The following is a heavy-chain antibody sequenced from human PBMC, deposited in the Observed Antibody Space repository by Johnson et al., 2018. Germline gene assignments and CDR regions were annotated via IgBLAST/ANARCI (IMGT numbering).Heavy chain of an antibody. CDR1: GGSLTSYY. J-gene: IGHJ1*01. CDR2: VYYTGTT. Sequence: QVQLQESGPGLVRPSDTLSLTCSVSGGSLTSYYWAWVRQSPGKGLEWIGYVYYTGTTNYSPTRESRISISVDTSKNHFSLSLRSVTPADTAVYYCARIDNGELGHLHHWGQGTQVTVSS. V-gene: IGHV4-59*07. D-gene: IGHD4-17*01. CDR3: ARIDNGELGHLHH.